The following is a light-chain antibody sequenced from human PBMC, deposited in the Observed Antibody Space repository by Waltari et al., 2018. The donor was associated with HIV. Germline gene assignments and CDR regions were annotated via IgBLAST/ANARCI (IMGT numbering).Light chain of an antibody. Sequence: DIQMTQSPSPLSASVGDRVTITCRASQSISDFLNWYQQKPGKAPQLLISSASTLQSGVPSRFGGSGSGTDFTLTINSLQPEDFATYYCQQSDSIPYTFGQGTKLDIK. CDR3: QQSDSIPYT. CDR1: QSISDF. V-gene: IGKV1-39*01. J-gene: IGKJ2*01. CDR2: SAS.